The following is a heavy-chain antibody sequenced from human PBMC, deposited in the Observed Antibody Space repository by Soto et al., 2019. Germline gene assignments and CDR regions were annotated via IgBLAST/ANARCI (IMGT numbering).Heavy chain of an antibody. CDR2: IYSGGST. D-gene: IGHD3-3*02. CDR3: ARVSIEEPIITTFPPYYFDY. CDR1: GFTVSSNY. J-gene: IGHJ4*02. V-gene: IGHV3-66*01. Sequence: GGSLRLSCAASGFTVSSNYMSWVRQAPGKGLEWVSVIYSGGSTYYADSVKGRFTISRDNSKNTLYLQMNSLRAEDTAVYYCARVSIEEPIITTFPPYYFDYWGQGTLVTVSS.